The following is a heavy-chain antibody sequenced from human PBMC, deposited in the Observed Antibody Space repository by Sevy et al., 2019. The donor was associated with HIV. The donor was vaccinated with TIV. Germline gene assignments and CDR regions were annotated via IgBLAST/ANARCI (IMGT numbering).Heavy chain of an antibody. CDR3: ARDALIVSMITFGGVSENDAVDI. D-gene: IGHD3-16*01. CDR2: ISSSSSYI. Sequence: GGSLRLSCAASGFTFSSYSMNWVRQAPGKGLEWVSSISSSSSYIYYADSVKGRFTMSRDNAKNSRYLQMNSLRAEDTALYYCARDALIVSMITFGGVSENDAVDIWGQWTMFTVSS. CDR1: GFTFSSYS. V-gene: IGHV3-21*01. J-gene: IGHJ3*02.